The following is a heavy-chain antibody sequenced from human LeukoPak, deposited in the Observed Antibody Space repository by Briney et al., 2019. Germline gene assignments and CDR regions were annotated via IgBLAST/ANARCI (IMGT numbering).Heavy chain of an antibody. CDR3: ARGQVGATAPPDY. CDR1: GGTFSSYA. D-gene: IGHD1-26*01. J-gene: IGHJ4*02. Sequence: SVKVSCKASGGTFSSYAISWVRQAPGQGLEWMGRIIPILGIANYAQKFQGRVTITADKSTSTAYMELSSLRSEDTAEYYCARGQVGATAPPDYWGQGTLVTVSS. CDR2: IIPILGIA. V-gene: IGHV1-69*04.